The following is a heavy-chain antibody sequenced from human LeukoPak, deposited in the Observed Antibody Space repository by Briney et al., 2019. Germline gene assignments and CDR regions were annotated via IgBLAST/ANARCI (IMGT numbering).Heavy chain of an antibody. Sequence: PSETLSLTCAVYGGTFSGYYWSWHRQPPGKGLEWIGDTNNSGSTNYNPSLKSRVTISVDTSKNPFSLKLSSVTAADTAVYYCARGDYVFWSGYPWFDPWGQGTLVTVSS. D-gene: IGHD3-3*01. V-gene: IGHV4-34*01. CDR3: ARGDYVFWSGYPWFDP. J-gene: IGHJ5*02. CDR2: TNNSGST. CDR1: GGTFSGYY.